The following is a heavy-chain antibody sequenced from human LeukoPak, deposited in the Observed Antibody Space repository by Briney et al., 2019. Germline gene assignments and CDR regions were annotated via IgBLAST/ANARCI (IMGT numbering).Heavy chain of an antibody. CDR2: FVPEEDET. Sequence: GASVKVSCKLTGYTLSVLSIHWVRQAPGKGLEWMGGFVPEEDETVYAQKFQDRVTMTEDTSAATVYMELRSLRSEDTAVYYCVYDFWTGYSQAFDIWGQGTVVTVSS. D-gene: IGHD3-3*01. J-gene: IGHJ3*02. V-gene: IGHV1-24*01. CDR3: VYDFWTGYSQAFDI. CDR1: GYTLSVLS.